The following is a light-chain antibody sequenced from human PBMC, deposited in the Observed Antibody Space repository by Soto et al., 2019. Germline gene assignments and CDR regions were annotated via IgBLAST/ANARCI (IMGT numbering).Light chain of an antibody. Sequence: QSALTQPASVSGSPGQSITISCTGTSSDVGGYNYVSWYQQHPGKAPKLMIYEVSNRPSGVSNRFSGSKSGNTACLTISGLQAEDEADYYCSSYTSRSTLDYVFGSGTKLTVL. V-gene: IGLV2-14*01. CDR2: EVS. J-gene: IGLJ1*01. CDR1: SSDVGGYNY. CDR3: SSYTSRSTLDYV.